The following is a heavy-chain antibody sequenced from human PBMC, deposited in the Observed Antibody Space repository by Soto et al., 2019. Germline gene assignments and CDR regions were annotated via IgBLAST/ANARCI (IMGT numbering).Heavy chain of an antibody. CDR2: INHSGST. J-gene: IGHJ4*02. CDR3: ARSVLGRRYFYYDSRTSSYFDY. V-gene: IGHV4-34*01. Sequence: SETLSLTCAVYGGSFSGYYWSWIRQPPGKGLEWIGEINHSGSTNYNPSLKSRVTISVDTSKNQFSLKLSSVTAADTAVYYCARSVLGRRYFYYDSRTSSYFDYWGQGTLVTVSS. CDR1: GGSFSGYY. D-gene: IGHD3-22*01.